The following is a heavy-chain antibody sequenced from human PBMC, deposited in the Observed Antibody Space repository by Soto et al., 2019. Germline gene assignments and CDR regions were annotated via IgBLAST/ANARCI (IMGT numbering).Heavy chain of an antibody. J-gene: IGHJ4*02. D-gene: IGHD5-12*01. CDR3: ARDLFPGYTGFSDY. Sequence: QVQLVQSGAEVKKPGASVKVSCKTSGYTCSNYGINWVRQAPGQVLEWIEWISAYNGNTNFAQKLQGRFSLTTVPSSTTAYMELRGLTSDDTAVYYCARDLFPGYTGFSDYWGQGTLVTVSS. V-gene: IGHV1-18*01. CDR1: GYTCSNYG. CDR2: ISAYNGNT.